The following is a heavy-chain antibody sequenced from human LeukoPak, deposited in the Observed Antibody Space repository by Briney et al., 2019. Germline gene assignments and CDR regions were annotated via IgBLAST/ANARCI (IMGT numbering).Heavy chain of an antibody. V-gene: IGHV3-23*01. CDR1: GFTFSSYA. CDR3: AKDQDPYYYDSSGYPPFDY. J-gene: IGHJ4*02. CDR2: ISGSGGST. Sequence: GGSLRLSCAASGFTFSSYAMSWVRQAPGKGLEWVSAISGSGGSTYYADSGKGRFTISRDNSKNTLYLQMNSLRAEDTAVYYCAKDQDPYYYDSSGYPPFDYWGQGTLVTVSS. D-gene: IGHD3-22*01.